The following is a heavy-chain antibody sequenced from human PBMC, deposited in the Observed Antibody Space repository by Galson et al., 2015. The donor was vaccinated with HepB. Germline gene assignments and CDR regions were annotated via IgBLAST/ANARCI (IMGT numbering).Heavy chain of an antibody. CDR1: GGTFSSYA. Sequence: SCKASGGTFSSYAISWVRQAPGQGLEWMGGIIPIFGTANYAQKFQGRVTITADESTSTAYMELSSLRSEDTAVYYCARDRDYYGSGSCDYWGQGTLVTVSS. CDR2: IIPIFGTA. V-gene: IGHV1-69*01. J-gene: IGHJ4*02. CDR3: ARDRDYYGSGSCDY. D-gene: IGHD3-10*01.